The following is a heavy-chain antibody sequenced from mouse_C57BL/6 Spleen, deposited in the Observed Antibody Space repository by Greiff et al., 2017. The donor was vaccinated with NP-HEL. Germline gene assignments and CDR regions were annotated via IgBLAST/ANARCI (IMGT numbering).Heavy chain of an antibody. CDR1: GYTFTDYN. D-gene: IGHD1-1*01. J-gene: IGHJ2*01. CDR3: ARFGYCSSYDY. Sequence: VQLQQSGPELVKPGASVKIPCKASGYTFTDYNMDWVKQSHGKSLEWIGDINPNTGGTIYNQKVKGKATLTVAKSYSTAYMDLRSLTSEDTAVYYCARFGYCSSYDYWGQGTTLTVSS. CDR2: INPNTGGT. V-gene: IGHV1-18*01.